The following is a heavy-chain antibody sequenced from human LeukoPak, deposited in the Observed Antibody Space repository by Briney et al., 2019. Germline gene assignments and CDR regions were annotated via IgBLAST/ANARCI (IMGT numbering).Heavy chain of an antibody. Sequence: PSETLSLTCAVSGGSIDSSSYYWGWIRQPPGKGLEWIGEIYHSGSTNYNPSLKSRVTISVDKSKNQFSLKLSSVTAADTAVYYCATRIAVAAWNPRGGLETYNWFDPWGQGTLVTVSS. D-gene: IGHD6-19*01. CDR3: ATRIAVAAWNPRGGLETYNWFDP. CDR2: IYHSGST. J-gene: IGHJ5*02. V-gene: IGHV4-39*07. CDR1: GGSIDSSSYY.